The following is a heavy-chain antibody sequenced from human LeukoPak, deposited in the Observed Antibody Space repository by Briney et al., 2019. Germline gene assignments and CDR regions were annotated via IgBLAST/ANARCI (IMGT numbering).Heavy chain of an antibody. CDR3: AREGYSSFDY. CDR2: IYYSGST. Sequence: SETLSLTCTVSGGSISSYYWSWIRQPPGKGLEWIGYIYYSGSTNYNPSLKSRVTISVDTSKNQFSLKLSSVTAADTAVNYCAREGYSSFDYWGQGTLVTVSS. J-gene: IGHJ4*02. V-gene: IGHV4-59*01. CDR1: GGSISSYY. D-gene: IGHD6-13*01.